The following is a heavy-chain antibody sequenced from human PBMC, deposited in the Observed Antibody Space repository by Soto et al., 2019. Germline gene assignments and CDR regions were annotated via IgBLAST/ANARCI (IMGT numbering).Heavy chain of an antibody. CDR3: ARGSSSSWYDWLDP. CDR2: IYYSGST. CDR1: GGSISSGGYY. V-gene: IGHV4-31*03. D-gene: IGHD6-13*01. Sequence: SETLSLTCTVSGGSISSGGYYWSWIRQHPGKGLEWIGYIYYSGSTYYNPSLKSRVTISVDTSKNQFSLKLSSVTAADTAVYYCARGSSSSWYDWLDPWGQGTLVTVSS. J-gene: IGHJ5*02.